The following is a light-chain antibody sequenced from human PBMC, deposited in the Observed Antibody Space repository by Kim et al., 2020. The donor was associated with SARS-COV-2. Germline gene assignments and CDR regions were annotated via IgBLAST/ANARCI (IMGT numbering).Light chain of an antibody. Sequence: CPEKRATVSCRAGQSVRSRHQAWYQQKPGQAPRLLIYGASRRTTGIADRFTASGSGTDFTLSISRLEPEDFAVYYCQQYGTLPYAFGQGTKLEI. CDR2: GAS. J-gene: IGKJ2*01. CDR1: QSVRSRH. CDR3: QQYGTLPYA. V-gene: IGKV3-20*01.